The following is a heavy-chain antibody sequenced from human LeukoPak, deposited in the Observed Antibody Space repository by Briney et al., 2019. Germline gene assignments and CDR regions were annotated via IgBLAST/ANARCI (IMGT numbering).Heavy chain of an antibody. CDR1: GFTFSNYW. CDR2: IKEDGSEI. V-gene: IGHV3-7*01. Sequence: SGGSLRLSCAASGFTFSNYWMSWVRQGPGKGLEWVANIKEDGSEIYYVDSVKGRFTISRDNAKNSLYLQMNSPRAEDTAVYYCARDETDYYDSSGYKGYWGQGTLVTVSS. D-gene: IGHD3-22*01. CDR3: ARDETDYYDSSGYKGY. J-gene: IGHJ4*02.